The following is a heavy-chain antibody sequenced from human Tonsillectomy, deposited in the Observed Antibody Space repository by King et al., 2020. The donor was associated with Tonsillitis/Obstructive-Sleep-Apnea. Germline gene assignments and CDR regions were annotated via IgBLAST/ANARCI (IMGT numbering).Heavy chain of an antibody. V-gene: IGHV5-51*01. J-gene: IGHJ4*02. CDR3: ARHVSDSSGYYSPFDY. Sequence: VQLVESGAEVKKPGESLKISCKGSGNSFTSYWIGWVRQMPGKGLEWMGIIYPGDFDTRYSPSFQGQVTISADKSTSTAYLQWSSLKASDTAMYYCARHVSDSSGYYSPFDYWGQGTLVTVSS. CDR2: IYPGDFDT. CDR1: GNSFTSYW. D-gene: IGHD3-22*01.